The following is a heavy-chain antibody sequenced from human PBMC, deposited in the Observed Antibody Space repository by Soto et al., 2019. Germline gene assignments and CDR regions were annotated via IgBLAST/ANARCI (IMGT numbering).Heavy chain of an antibody. D-gene: IGHD6-19*01. CDR1: GYTFTSYT. J-gene: IGHJ1*01. CDR3: AGIKSVAGPSQRQEYFQH. V-gene: IGHV1-69*02. Sequence: SVKVSCKASGYTFTSYTISWVRQAPGQGLEWMGRIIPILGIANYAQKFQGRVTITADKSTSTAYMELSSLRSEDTAVYYCAGIKSVAGPSQRQEYFQHWGQGTLVTVSS. CDR2: IIPILGIA.